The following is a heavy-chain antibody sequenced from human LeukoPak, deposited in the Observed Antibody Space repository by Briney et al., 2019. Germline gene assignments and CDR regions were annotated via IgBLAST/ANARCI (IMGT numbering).Heavy chain of an antibody. Sequence: GGSLRLSCAASGFTFSSYEMNWVRQAPGKGLEWVSYISSSGSTIYDADSVKGRFTSSRDNAKNSLYLQMNSLRAEDKAVYYCARDRPNLEPYDYWGQGTLVTVSS. J-gene: IGHJ4*02. D-gene: IGHD1-1*01. CDR3: ARDRPNLEPYDY. CDR2: ISSSGSTI. V-gene: IGHV3-48*03. CDR1: GFTFSSYE.